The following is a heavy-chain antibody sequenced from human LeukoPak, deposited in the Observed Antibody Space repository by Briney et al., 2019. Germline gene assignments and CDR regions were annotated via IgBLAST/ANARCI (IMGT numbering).Heavy chain of an antibody. CDR3: ATLVEMATIVFDY. D-gene: IGHD5-24*01. J-gene: IGHJ4*02. CDR2: ISYDGSNK. V-gene: IGHV3-30-3*01. Sequence: PGRSLRLSCAASGFTFSSYAMHWVRQAPGKGLGWVAVISYDGSNKYYADSVKGRFTVSRDNSKNTLYLQMNSLRAEDTAVYYCATLVEMATIVFDYWGQGTLVTVSS. CDR1: GFTFSSYA.